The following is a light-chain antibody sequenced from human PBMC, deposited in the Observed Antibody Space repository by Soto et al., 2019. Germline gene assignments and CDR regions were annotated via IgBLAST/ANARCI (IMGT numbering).Light chain of an antibody. Sequence: QSVPTQPPSASGTPGQRVTISCSGSSSNIGSNYVYWYQQLPGTAPKLLIYRNNQRPSGVPDRFSGSKSGTSASLAISGLRSEDEADYYCAAWDDSLSGPGVFGGGTKLTVL. CDR3: AAWDDSLSGPGV. CDR1: SSNIGSNY. V-gene: IGLV1-47*01. CDR2: RNN. J-gene: IGLJ2*01.